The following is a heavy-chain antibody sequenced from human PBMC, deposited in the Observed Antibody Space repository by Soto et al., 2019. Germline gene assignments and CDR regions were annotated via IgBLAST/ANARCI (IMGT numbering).Heavy chain of an antibody. CDR3: ARGHLYYDFWSGSECGMDV. CDR2: IKQDGSEK. D-gene: IGHD3-3*01. Sequence: HPGGSLRLSCAASGFTFSSYWMSWVRRAPGKGLEWVANIKQDGSEKYYVDSVKGRFTISRDNAKNSLYLQMNSLRAEDTAVYYCARGHLYYDFWSGSECGMDVWRQGTTVTVSS. V-gene: IGHV3-7*05. J-gene: IGHJ6*02. CDR1: GFTFSSYW.